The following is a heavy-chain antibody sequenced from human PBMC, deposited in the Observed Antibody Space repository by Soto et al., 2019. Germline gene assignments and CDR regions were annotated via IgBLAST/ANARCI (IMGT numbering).Heavy chain of an antibody. CDR2: MSPGSGSA. V-gene: IGHV1-8*01. CDR1: GYSFTSLD. CDR3: ARGVDAGVDF. D-gene: IGHD3-10*01. J-gene: IGHJ4*02. Sequence: QVQLVQSGAELKELGASVKVSCQASGYSFTSLDINWMRQATGQGLEWMGWMSPGSGSAGYAQKFQGRVTMTRDTSRGTAYMELSSLRSEDTAVYYCARGVDAGVDFWGQGTLVTV.